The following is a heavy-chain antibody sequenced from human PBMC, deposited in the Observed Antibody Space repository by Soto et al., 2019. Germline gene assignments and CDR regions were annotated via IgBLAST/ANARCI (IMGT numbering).Heavy chain of an antibody. CDR2: ISAYNGNT. J-gene: IGHJ4*02. CDR1: GYTFTSYH. CDR3: ARDSRPPRE. Sequence: QVQLVQSGAEVKKPGASVKVSCKASGYTFTSYHITWVRQAPGQGLEWMGWISAYNGNTNYAQKLQGRVTMTTDTTTSTASKELRSLRSDDTAVYYWARDSRPPREWGQGTLVTVSS. V-gene: IGHV1-18*01.